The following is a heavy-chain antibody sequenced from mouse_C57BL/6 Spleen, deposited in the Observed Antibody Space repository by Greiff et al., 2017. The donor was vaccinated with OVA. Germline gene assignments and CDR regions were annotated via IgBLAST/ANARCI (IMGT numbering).Heavy chain of an antibody. CDR1: GYTFTDYN. CDR2: INPNNGGT. Sequence: VQLQQSGPELVKPGASVKMSCKASGYTFTDYNMHWVKQSHGKSLEWIGYINPNNGGTSYNQKFKGKATLTVNKSSSTAYMELRSLTSEDSAVYYCEGGGYAMDYWGQGTSVTVSS. V-gene: IGHV1-22*01. CDR3: EGGGYAMDY. J-gene: IGHJ4*01.